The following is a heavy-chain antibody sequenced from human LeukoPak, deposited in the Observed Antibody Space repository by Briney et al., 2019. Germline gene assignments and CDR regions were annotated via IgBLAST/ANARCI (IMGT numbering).Heavy chain of an antibody. J-gene: IGHJ4*02. CDR1: GFTFSSYA. D-gene: IGHD4/OR15-4a*01. CDR3: ARRAGAYSHPYDY. CDR2: IYSGTT. Sequence: GGSLRLSCAASGFTFSSYAMSWVRQAPGKGLEWVSFIYSGTTHYSDSVKGRFTISRDNSKNTLYLQMNSLRAEDTAVYYCARRAGAYSHPYDYWGQGTLVTVSS. V-gene: IGHV3-23*05.